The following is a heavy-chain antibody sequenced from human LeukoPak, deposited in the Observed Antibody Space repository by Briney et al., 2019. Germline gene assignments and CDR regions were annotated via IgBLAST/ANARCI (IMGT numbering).Heavy chain of an antibody. D-gene: IGHD1-26*01. CDR2: IRYDGGSK. J-gene: IGHJ4*02. CDR3: AKDRGSAFDY. V-gene: IGHV3-30*02. CDR1: GFTFSSYG. Sequence: PGGSLRLSCAASGFTFSSYGMHWVRQAPGKGLEWVAFIRYDGGSKYYADSVKGRFTISRDNSKNTLYLQMNSLRAEDTAVYYCAKDRGSAFDYWGQGTLVTVSS.